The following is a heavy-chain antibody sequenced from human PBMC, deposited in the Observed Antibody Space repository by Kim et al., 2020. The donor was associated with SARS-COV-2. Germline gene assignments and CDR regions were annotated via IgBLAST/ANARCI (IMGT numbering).Heavy chain of an antibody. CDR3: AKGPKDSSGGAGYYYYYGMDV. Sequence: GGSLRLSCAASGFTFSSYGMHWVRQAPGKGLEWVAVISYDGSNKYYADSVKGRFTISRDNSKNTLYLQMNSLRAEDTAVYYCAKGPKDSSGGAGYYYYYGMDVWGQGTTVTVSS. CDR1: GFTFSSYG. V-gene: IGHV3-30*18. D-gene: IGHD6-19*01. J-gene: IGHJ6*02. CDR2: ISYDGSNK.